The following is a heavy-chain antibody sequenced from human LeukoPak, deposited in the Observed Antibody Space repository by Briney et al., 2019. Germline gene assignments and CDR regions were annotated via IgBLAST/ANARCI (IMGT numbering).Heavy chain of an antibody. CDR1: GYTFTCYY. Sequence: ASVKVSCKASGYTFTCYYMHWVRQAPGQGLEWMGWINPNSGGTNYAQKFQGRVTMTRDTSISTAYMELSRLRSDDTAVYYCARVCPLRFRAFRNWFDPWGQGTLVTVSS. V-gene: IGHV1-2*02. CDR2: INPNSGGT. CDR3: ARVCPLRFRAFRNWFDP. J-gene: IGHJ5*02. D-gene: IGHD3-3*01.